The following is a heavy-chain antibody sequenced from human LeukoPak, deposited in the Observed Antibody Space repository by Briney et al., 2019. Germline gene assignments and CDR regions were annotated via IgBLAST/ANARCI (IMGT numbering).Heavy chain of an antibody. D-gene: IGHD1-26*01. Sequence: PSETLSLTCNVSGVSISTHYWSWIRQSPGKGLEWIGEILHTGPTNFNPSLKSRVTISMDKSKNQLSLRLNSVTAADTAIYYCVRGGTYYLPYWGQGILVTVSS. CDR3: VRGGTYYLPY. J-gene: IGHJ4*02. V-gene: IGHV4-59*11. CDR1: GVSISTHY. CDR2: ILHTGPT.